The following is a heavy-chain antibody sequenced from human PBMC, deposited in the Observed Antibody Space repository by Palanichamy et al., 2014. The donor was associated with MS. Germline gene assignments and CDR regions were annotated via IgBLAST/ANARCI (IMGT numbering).Heavy chain of an antibody. CDR1: GFTVSSNY. D-gene: IGHD4-17*01. CDR2: IYRDGNT. V-gene: IGHV3-53*01. J-gene: IGHJ4*02. CDR3: VRGNYGDYGLSFDY. Sequence: EVQLVESGGGLIQPGGSLRLSCAAFGFTVSSNYMSWVRQAPGKGLEWVSVIYRDGNTFYAGSVKGRFTISRDNSKNTLYLQLNSLRAEDTAVYYCVRGNYGDYGLSFDYWGQGTLVTVSS.